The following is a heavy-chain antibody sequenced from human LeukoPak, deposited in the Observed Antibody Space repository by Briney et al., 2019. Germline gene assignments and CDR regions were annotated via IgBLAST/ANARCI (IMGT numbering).Heavy chain of an antibody. D-gene: IGHD3-22*01. CDR3: AKDASSGFEY. J-gene: IGHJ4*02. CDR1: GFTFSSFG. CDR2: IRYGGNNE. V-gene: IGHV3-30*02. Sequence: TGGSLRLSCAASGFTFSSFGMHWVRQAPGKGLEWVAFIRYGGNNEYYADSVKGRFTISRDNSKNTLFLQMNSLRAEDTAVYYCAKDASSGFEYWGQGTLVSVSS.